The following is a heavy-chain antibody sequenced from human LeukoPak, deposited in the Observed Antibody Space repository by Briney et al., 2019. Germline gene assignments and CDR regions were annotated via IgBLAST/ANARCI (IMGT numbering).Heavy chain of an antibody. CDR1: GFTFSNYG. J-gene: IGHJ4*02. CDR2: IRYDGSNK. D-gene: IGHD5-12*01. V-gene: IGHV3-30*02. CDR3: ARGPSGYHNT. Sequence: GGSLRLSCSASGFTFSNYGIHWVRQAPGKGLEWVAFIRYDGSNKYYADSVKGRFTISRDNSKNTLYLQMNSLRAEDTAVYYCARGPSGYHNTGGQGTLVTVSS.